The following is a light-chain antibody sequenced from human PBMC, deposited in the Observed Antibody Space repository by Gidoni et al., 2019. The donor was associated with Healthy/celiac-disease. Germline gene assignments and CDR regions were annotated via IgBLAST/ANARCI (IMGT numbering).Light chain of an antibody. CDR1: SSDVGSYNL. CDR3: CSYAVSSTFV. CDR2: EGS. V-gene: IGLV2-23*03. J-gene: IGLJ1*01. Sequence: QSALAQPASVCGSPGQSSTISCTGTSSDVGSYNLVSWYQQHPGKAPKLMIYEGSKRPSGVSHRFSGSKSGNTASLTISGLQAEDEADYYCCSYAVSSTFVFGTGTKVTVL.